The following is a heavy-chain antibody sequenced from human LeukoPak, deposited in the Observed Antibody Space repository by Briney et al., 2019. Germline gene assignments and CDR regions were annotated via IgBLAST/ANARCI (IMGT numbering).Heavy chain of an antibody. CDR3: ARLRRDGYNLFDY. CDR2: IYYSGST. D-gene: IGHD5-24*01. Sequence: PSETLSLTCTVSGGSISSYYWSWIRQPPGKGLEWIGYIYYSGSTNYNPSLKSRVTISVDTSKNQFSLKLSSVTAADTAVYYCARLRRDGYNLFDYWGQGTLVTVPS. J-gene: IGHJ4*02. V-gene: IGHV4-59*08. CDR1: GGSISSYY.